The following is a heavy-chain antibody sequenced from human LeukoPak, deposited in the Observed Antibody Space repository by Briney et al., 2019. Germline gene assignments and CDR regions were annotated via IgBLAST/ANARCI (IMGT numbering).Heavy chain of an antibody. CDR2: ISGSGGST. CDR3: AKAYDFWSGYISGYYYYYGMDV. D-gene: IGHD3-3*01. Sequence: PGGSLRLSCAASGFTFSSYAMSWVRQAPGKGLEWVSAISGSGGSTYYADSVKGRFTISRDNSKNTLYLQMNSLRAEDTAVYYCAKAYDFWSGYISGYYYYYGMDVWGQGTTVTVSS. V-gene: IGHV3-23*01. CDR1: GFTFSSYA. J-gene: IGHJ6*02.